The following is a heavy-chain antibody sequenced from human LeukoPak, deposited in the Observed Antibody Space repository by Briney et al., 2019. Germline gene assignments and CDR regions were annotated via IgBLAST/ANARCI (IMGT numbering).Heavy chain of an antibody. CDR2: INSDGSST. J-gene: IGHJ3*02. CDR1: GFTFSSYW. CDR3: LAPHREDPDAFDI. V-gene: IGHV3-74*01. Sequence: PGGSLRLSCAASGFTFSSYWMHWVRQAPGKGLVWVSRINSDGSSTRYADSVKGRFTISRDNAKNTLYLQMNTLRAEDTALYYCLAPHREDPDAFDIWGQGTMVTVSS.